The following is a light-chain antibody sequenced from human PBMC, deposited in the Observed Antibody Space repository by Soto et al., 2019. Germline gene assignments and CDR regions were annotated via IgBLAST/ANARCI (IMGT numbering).Light chain of an antibody. Sequence: DIQMTQSPSTLSAVVGDRVTITCRASQSINRWLAWYQQKPGKAPKLLIYQASNLISGVPSRFSGSGSGRAVTLTLSSLQREKFATYFCKHYDKAFGQGTRVEI. J-gene: IGKJ1*01. V-gene: IGKV1-5*03. CDR2: QAS. CDR1: QSINRW. CDR3: KHYDKA.